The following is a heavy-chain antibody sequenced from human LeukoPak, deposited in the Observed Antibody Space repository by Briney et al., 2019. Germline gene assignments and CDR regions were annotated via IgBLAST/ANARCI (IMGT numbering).Heavy chain of an antibody. CDR3: AKTRSWYSSAWFFDY. CDR2: ISGSGGST. V-gene: IGHV3-23*01. CDR1: GFTFSSYA. D-gene: IGHD6-19*01. J-gene: IGHJ4*02. Sequence: PGGSLRLSCAASGFTFSSYAMSWVRKAPGKGLEQVSAISGSGGSTYYADSVKGRFTISRDISKNTLYLQMNNLRAEDTAVYYCAKTRSWYSSAWFFDYWGQGTLVTVSS.